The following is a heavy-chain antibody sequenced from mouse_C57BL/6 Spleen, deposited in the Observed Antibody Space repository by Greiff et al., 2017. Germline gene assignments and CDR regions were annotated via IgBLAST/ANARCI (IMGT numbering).Heavy chain of an antibody. Sequence: EVHLVESGPGLVKPSQSLSLTCSVTGYSITSGYYWNWIRQFPGNKLEWMGYISYDGSNNYNPSLKNRISITRDTSKNQFFLKLNSVTTEDTATYYCARVPITTVVGYFDVWGTGTTVTVSS. CDR2: ISYDGSN. CDR3: ARVPITTVVGYFDV. D-gene: IGHD1-1*01. CDR1: GYSITSGYY. J-gene: IGHJ1*03. V-gene: IGHV3-6*01.